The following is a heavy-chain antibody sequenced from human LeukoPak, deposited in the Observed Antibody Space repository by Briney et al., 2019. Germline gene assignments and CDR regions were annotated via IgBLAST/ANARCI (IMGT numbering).Heavy chain of an antibody. CDR3: ARDVREYYDSSGYYFGGFDY. CDR2: IWNDGSNK. J-gene: IGHJ4*02. D-gene: IGHD3-22*01. V-gene: IGHV3-33*01. Sequence: GGSLRLSCVVSGFTFSNYGMHWVRQAPGKGLEWVAVIWNDGSNKYYADSVKGRFTISRDNSKNTLYLQMNSLRAEDTAVYYCARDVREYYDSSGYYFGGFDYWGQGTLVTASS. CDR1: GFTFSNYG.